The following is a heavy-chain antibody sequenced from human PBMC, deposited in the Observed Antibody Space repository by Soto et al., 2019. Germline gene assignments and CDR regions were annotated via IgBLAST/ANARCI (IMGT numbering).Heavy chain of an antibody. Sequence: SETLSLTCAVSGYSISSGYYWGWIRQPPGKGLEWIGSIYHSGSTYYNPSLKSRVTISVDTSKNQFSLKLSSVTAADTAVYYCARAYQPARELQYFDWFWFDPWGQGTLVTVSS. CDR1: GYSISSGYY. V-gene: IGHV4-38-2*01. CDR2: IYHSGST. D-gene: IGHD3-9*01. CDR3: ARAYQPARELQYFDWFWFDP. J-gene: IGHJ5*02.